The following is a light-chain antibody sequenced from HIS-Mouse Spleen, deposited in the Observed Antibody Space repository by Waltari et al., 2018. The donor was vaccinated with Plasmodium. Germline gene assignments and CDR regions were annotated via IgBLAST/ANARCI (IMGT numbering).Light chain of an antibody. J-gene: IGKJ2*01. V-gene: IGKV4-1*01. CDR2: WAS. Sequence: DIVMTQSPDSLAVSLGERATINCKSSQSVLYSSNNKNYLAWYQQKPGQPPKLLIYWASTRESGVPDRFSGSGSGIDFTLTISSLQAEDVAVYYCPQDYSTPPYTFGQGTKLEIK. CDR1: QSVLYSSNNKNY. CDR3: PQDYSTPPYT.